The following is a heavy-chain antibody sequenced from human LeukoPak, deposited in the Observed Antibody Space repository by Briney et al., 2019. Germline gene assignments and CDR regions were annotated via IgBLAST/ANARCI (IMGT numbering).Heavy chain of an antibody. CDR3: AGEDNSSGYRPFDI. CDR2: INPNNGGT. Sequence: ASVKVSCKASGYTFTGYYIHWVRQAPGQGLEWMGRINPNNGGTNYAQKFQGRVTMTRDMFMSTAYMELSRLRSVDTAVYYCAGEDNSSGYRPFDIWGQGTMVTVPS. V-gene: IGHV1-2*06. CDR1: GYTFTGYY. J-gene: IGHJ3*02. D-gene: IGHD3-22*01.